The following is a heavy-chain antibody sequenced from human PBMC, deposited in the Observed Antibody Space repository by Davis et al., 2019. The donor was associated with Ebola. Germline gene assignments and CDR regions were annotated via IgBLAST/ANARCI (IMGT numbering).Heavy chain of an antibody. CDR2: IYYSGST. J-gene: IGHJ4*02. CDR3: ARDVRGSSSELYYFDY. V-gene: IGHV4-61*01. D-gene: IGHD6-25*01. CDR1: GGSVSSGSYY. Sequence: PSETLSLTCTVSGGSVSSGSYYWSWIRQPPGKGLEWIGYIYYSGSTNYNPSLKSRVTISVDTSKNQFSLKLSSVTAADTAVYYCARDVRGSSSELYYFDYWGQGTLVTVSS.